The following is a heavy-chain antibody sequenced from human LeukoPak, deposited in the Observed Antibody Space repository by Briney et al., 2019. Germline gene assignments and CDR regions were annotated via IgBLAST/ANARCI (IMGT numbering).Heavy chain of an antibody. D-gene: IGHD6-6*01. Sequence: SETLSLTCTVSGGSISSSSYYWGWIRQPPGKGLEWIGSIYYSGSTYYNPSLKSRVTISVDTSKNQFSLKLSSVTAADTAVYYCARSSSIAARRALYYMDVWDKGTTVTVSS. J-gene: IGHJ6*03. V-gene: IGHV4-39*01. CDR1: GGSISSSSYY. CDR2: IYYSGST. CDR3: ARSSSIAARRALYYMDV.